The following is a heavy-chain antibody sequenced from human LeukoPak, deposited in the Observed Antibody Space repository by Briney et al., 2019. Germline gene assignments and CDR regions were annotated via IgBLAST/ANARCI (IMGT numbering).Heavy chain of an antibody. D-gene: IGHD5-24*01. J-gene: IGHJ4*02. CDR2: IYYSGST. V-gene: IGHV4-59*01. CDR1: GGSISSYY. Sequence: PSETLSLTCTVSGGSISSYYWSWIRQPPGKGLEWIGYIYYSGSTNYNPSLKSRVTISVDTSKNQFSLKLSSVTAADTAVYYCAREERLWDGYNIFDYWGQGTLVTVSS. CDR3: AREERLWDGYNIFDY.